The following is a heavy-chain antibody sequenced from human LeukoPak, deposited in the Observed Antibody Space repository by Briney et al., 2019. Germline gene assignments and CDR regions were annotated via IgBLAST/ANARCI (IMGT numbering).Heavy chain of an antibody. D-gene: IGHD6-19*01. CDR2: IKQDGSEK. J-gene: IGHJ4*02. CDR1: GFTVSSNY. Sequence: GGSLRLSCAASGFTVSSNYMSWVRQAPGKGLEWVANIKQDGSEKYYVDSVKGRFTISRDNAKNSLYLQMNSLRAEDTAVYYCARMAGRGYSSGWYPFDYWGQGTLVTVSS. CDR3: ARMAGRGYSSGWYPFDY. V-gene: IGHV3-7*01.